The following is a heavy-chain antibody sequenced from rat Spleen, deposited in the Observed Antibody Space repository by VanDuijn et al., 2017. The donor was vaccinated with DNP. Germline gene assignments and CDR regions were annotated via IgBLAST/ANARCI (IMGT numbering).Heavy chain of an antibody. D-gene: IGHD5-1*01. CDR1: GYSITSNYK. CDR2: INNAGNT. V-gene: IGHV3-3*01. Sequence: EVQLQEPGPGLVKPSQSLSLTCSVTGYSITSNYKWSWIRKFPGNKPEWMGYINNAGNTNYNPSHKSRFSITRDTSKNQFFLQVNSVGTEDTATYYCAIQLGVFDYWGQGVMVTVSS. CDR3: AIQLGVFDY. J-gene: IGHJ2*01.